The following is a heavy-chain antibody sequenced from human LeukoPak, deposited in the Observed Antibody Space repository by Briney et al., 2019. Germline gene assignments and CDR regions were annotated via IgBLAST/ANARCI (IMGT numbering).Heavy chain of an antibody. CDR2: IYWDDDK. CDR3: AHRDYDILTGYYKNNWFDP. J-gene: IGHJ5*02. V-gene: IGHV2-5*02. Sequence: SGPTLVNPTQTLTLTCTFSGFSLSTSGVGVGWIRQPPGKALEWPALIYWDDDKRYSPSLKSRLTITKDTSKNQVVLTMTNMDPVDTATYYCAHRDYDILTGYYKNNWFDPWGQGTLVTVSS. CDR1: GFSLSTSGVG. D-gene: IGHD3-9*01.